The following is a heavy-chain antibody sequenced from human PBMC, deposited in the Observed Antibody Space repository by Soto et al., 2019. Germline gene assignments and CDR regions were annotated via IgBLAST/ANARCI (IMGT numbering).Heavy chain of an antibody. J-gene: IGHJ6*02. V-gene: IGHV3-30*18. CDR2: ISFDGINK. CDR1: GFTFSSYG. D-gene: IGHD6-13*01. CDR3: AKGREQQLVRIGMDV. Sequence: QVQLVESGGGVVQPGRSLILSCAASGFTFSSYGTHWVRQAPGKGLEWVAVISFDGINKYYADSVKGRFTISRDNSKNTLYLQMDSLRAEDTAVYYCAKGREQQLVRIGMDVGGQGTTVTVCS.